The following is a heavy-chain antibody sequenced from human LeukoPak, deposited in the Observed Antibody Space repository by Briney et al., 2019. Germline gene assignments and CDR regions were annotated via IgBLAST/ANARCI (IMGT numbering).Heavy chain of an antibody. CDR3: AREATVTGGMDV. J-gene: IGHJ6*02. D-gene: IGHD4-17*01. Sequence: PGGSLRLSCAASEFIFSSYNMNWVRQAPGKGLEWVSSISSSTYLYYADSVKGRITISRDNAKNSLYLQMKSLRAEDTAVYYCAREATVTGGMDVWGQGTTVTVSS. V-gene: IGHV3-21*01. CDR2: ISSSTYL. CDR1: EFIFSSYN.